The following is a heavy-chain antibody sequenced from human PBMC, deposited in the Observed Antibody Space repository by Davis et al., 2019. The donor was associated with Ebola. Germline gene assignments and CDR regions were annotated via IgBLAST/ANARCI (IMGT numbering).Heavy chain of an antibody. Sequence: GESLKISCAASGFTFSSYGMHWVRQAPGKGLEWVAVISYDGSNKYYADSVKGRFTISRDNSKNTLYLQMNSLRAGDTAVYYCSGLGASSGWYLPWGQGTLVTVSS. D-gene: IGHD6-19*01. V-gene: IGHV3-30*03. CDR2: ISYDGSNK. J-gene: IGHJ5*02. CDR3: SGLGASSGWYLP. CDR1: GFTFSSYG.